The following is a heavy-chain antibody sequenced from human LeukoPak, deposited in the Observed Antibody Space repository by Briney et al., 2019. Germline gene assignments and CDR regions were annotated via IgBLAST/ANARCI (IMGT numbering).Heavy chain of an antibody. Sequence: PSETLSLTCSVSGGSLSTYSWSWVRQSPGKRLEWIGYIYYGGTTNCNPSLKSRATISADTAKNQFSLRLRSVTAADTAIYYCARDTTVASGMQHWGQGTLITVSS. J-gene: IGHJ1*01. V-gene: IGHV4-59*01. CDR2: IYYGGTT. CDR3: ARDTTVASGMQH. D-gene: IGHD5-12*01. CDR1: GGSLSTYS.